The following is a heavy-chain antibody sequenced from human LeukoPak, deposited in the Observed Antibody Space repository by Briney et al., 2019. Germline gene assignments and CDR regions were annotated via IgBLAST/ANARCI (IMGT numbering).Heavy chain of an antibody. D-gene: IGHD3-22*01. Sequence: GASVKVSCKASGYTFTGYYMHWVRQAPGQGLEWMGWIDPNSGGTNYAQKFQGRVTMTRDTSISTAYMELSRLRSDDTAVYYCARDGAYYYDSSGYYPDYYFDYWGQGTLVTVSS. CDR2: IDPNSGGT. V-gene: IGHV1-2*02. J-gene: IGHJ4*02. CDR3: ARDGAYYYDSSGYYPDYYFDY. CDR1: GYTFTGYY.